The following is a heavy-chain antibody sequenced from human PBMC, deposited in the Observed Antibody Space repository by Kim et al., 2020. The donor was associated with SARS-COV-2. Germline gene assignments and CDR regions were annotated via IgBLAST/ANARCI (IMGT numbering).Heavy chain of an antibody. J-gene: IGHJ4*02. CDR3: ARGRDGRHFDY. V-gene: IGHV4-34*01. CDR1: GGSFSGYY. CDR2: INHSGST. Sequence: SETLSLTCAVYGGSFSGYYWSWIRQPPGKGLEWIGEINHSGSTNYNPSLKSRVTISVDTSKNQFSLKLSSVTAADTAVYYCARGRDGRHFDYWGQGTLVTVSS. D-gene: IGHD4-17*01.